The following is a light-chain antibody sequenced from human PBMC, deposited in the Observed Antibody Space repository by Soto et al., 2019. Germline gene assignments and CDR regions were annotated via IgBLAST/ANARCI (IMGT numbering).Light chain of an antibody. CDR1: QSVSSH. Sequence: EIVLTQSPAILSLSPGERATLSCRASQSVSSHLAWYQQKPGQAPRLLMYDTSNRATGIPARFSGSGSGTDFTLTISSLEPEDFAVYYFQQRVNWPLTFVGGTKVEIK. CDR3: QQRVNWPLT. J-gene: IGKJ4*01. CDR2: DTS. V-gene: IGKV3-11*01.